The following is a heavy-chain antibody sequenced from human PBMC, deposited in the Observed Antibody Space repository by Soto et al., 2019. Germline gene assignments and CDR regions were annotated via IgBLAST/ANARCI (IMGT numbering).Heavy chain of an antibody. V-gene: IGHV1-18*01. CDR2: ISAYNGYT. D-gene: IGHD3-22*01. Sequence: QVPLVQSGGEVKKPGASVKVSCKASGYTFTSYGITWVRQAPGQGLEWMGWISAYNGYTKYAQRLQGRVTITTDTSPSTAYMELRSLRSDDTAVYYCARVLEGYYDSGGHGLQHWGQGTLVTVSS. CDR3: ARVLEGYYDSGGHGLQH. J-gene: IGHJ1*01. CDR1: GYTFTSYG.